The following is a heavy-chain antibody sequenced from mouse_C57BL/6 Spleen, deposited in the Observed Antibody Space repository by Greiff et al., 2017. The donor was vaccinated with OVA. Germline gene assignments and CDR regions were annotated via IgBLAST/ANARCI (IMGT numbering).Heavy chain of an antibody. CDR3: ARDDYDPAWFAC. Sequence: QVQLQQPGAELVKPGASVKLSCKASGYTFTSYWMHWVKQRPGQGLEWIGMIHPNSGSTNYNEKFKSKATLTVDKSSSTAYMQLSSLTSEDSAVYYCARDDYDPAWFACWGQGTLVTVSA. V-gene: IGHV1-64*01. CDR2: IHPNSGST. J-gene: IGHJ3*01. D-gene: IGHD2-4*01. CDR1: GYTFTSYW.